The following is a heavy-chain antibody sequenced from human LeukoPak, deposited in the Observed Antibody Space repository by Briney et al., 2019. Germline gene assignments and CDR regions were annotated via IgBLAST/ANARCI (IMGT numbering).Heavy chain of an antibody. J-gene: IGHJ4*02. D-gene: IGHD3-22*01. V-gene: IGHV3-11*06. Sequence: GGSLRLSCAASGFTLSDYYMSWIRQAPGKGLEWVSYISSSSSYTNYADSVKGRFTISRDNAKNSLYLQMNSLRAEDTAVCYCARDYYDSSGYYLGYWGQGTLVTVSS. CDR1: GFTLSDYY. CDR3: ARDYYDSSGYYLGY. CDR2: ISSSSSYT.